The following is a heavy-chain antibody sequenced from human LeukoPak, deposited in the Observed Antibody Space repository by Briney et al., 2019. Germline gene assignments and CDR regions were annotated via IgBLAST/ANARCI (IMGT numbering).Heavy chain of an antibody. CDR3: ARVGAAAGPGALDI. J-gene: IGHJ3*02. V-gene: IGHV1-69*05. Sequence: ASVKVSCKASGGTFSSYAISWVRQAPGQGLEWMGGIIPIFGTANYAQKFQGRVTITTDESTSTAYMELSSLRSEDTAVYYCARVGAAAGPGALDIWGQGTMVTVSS. CDR2: IIPIFGTA. D-gene: IGHD6-13*01. CDR1: GGTFSSYA.